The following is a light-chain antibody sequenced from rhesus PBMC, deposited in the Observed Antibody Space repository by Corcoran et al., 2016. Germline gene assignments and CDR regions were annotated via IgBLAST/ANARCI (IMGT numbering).Light chain of an antibody. Sequence: DIQMTQSPSSLSASVGDRVTITCRASQTISSYVAWYQQKPGKVPKLMIYAASTLQSGVPSRFSGSGSGTDFTLTISSLQPDDFATYYCQQHNSHPYSFSQGTKVGIK. CDR3: QQHNSHPYS. J-gene: IGKJ2*01. CDR1: QTISSY. CDR2: AAS. V-gene: IGKV1-44*03.